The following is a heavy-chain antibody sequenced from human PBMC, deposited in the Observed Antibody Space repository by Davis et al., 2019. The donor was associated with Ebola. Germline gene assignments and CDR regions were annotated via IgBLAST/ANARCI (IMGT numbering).Heavy chain of an antibody. CDR2: IYYSGST. CDR1: GGSISSSSYY. CDR3: AGPKRVAFDY. V-gene: IGHV4-39*07. Sequence: SATLSLTCTVSGGSISSSSYYWGWIRQPPGKGLEWIGSIYYSGSTNYNPSLESRVAISVDTSNNQFSLKLSSVTAADTAMYYCAGPKRVAFDYWGQGILVTVSS. D-gene: IGHD2-15*01. J-gene: IGHJ4*02.